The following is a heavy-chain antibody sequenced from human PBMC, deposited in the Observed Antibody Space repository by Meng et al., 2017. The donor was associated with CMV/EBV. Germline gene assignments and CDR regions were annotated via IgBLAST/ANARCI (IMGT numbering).Heavy chain of an antibody. J-gene: IGHJ4*02. CDR2: ISYDGSNK. D-gene: IGHD3-22*01. Sequence: GESLKISCAASGFTFSSYAMHWVRQAPGKGLERVAVISYDGSNKYYADSVKGRFTISRDNSKNTLYLQVNSLRAEDTAVYYCARDSSGYYGYWGQGTLVTVSS. V-gene: IGHV3-30-3*01. CDR1: GFTFSSYA. CDR3: ARDSSGYYGY.